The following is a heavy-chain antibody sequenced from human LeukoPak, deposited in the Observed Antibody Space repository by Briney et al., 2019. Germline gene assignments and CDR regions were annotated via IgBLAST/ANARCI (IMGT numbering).Heavy chain of an antibody. D-gene: IGHD5-12*01. Sequence: SETLSLTCTVSGASISTYYWSWIRQPAGKGLECIGRVYFSGSTSYNPSLKSRVTIPVDTSKNQFSLRLNSVTAADTAVYYCARVGAYSGYGNYFDYWGQGTLVTVSS. CDR2: VYFSGST. CDR3: ARVGAYSGYGNYFDY. J-gene: IGHJ4*02. CDR1: GASISTYY. V-gene: IGHV4-4*07.